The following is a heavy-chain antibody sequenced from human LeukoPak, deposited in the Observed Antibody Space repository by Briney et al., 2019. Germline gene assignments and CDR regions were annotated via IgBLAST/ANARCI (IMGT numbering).Heavy chain of an antibody. CDR3: ARGPYRRNQKYYYYYMDV. CDR1: GGSISSGSYY. D-gene: IGHD1-26*01. Sequence: SETLSLTCTVSGGSISSGSYYWSWIRQPPGKGLEWIGYIYYSGSTNYNPSLKSRVTISVDTSKNQFSLKLSSVTAADTAVYYCARGPYRRNQKYYYYYMDVWGKGTTVTVSS. J-gene: IGHJ6*03. CDR2: IYYSGST. V-gene: IGHV4-61*01.